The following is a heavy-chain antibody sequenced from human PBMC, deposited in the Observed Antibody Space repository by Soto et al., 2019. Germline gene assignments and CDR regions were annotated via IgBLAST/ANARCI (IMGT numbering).Heavy chain of an antibody. CDR1: GFTFSSYW. V-gene: IGHV3-74*01. D-gene: IGHD2-15*01. CDR2: INSDGSST. J-gene: IGHJ6*02. Sequence: GGSLRLSCAASGFTFSSYWMHWVRQAPGKGLVWVSRINSDGSSTSYADSVKGRFTISRDNAKNTLYLHMNSLRAEDTAVYYCARDFSGLYYYYYYGMDVWGQGTTVTVSS. CDR3: ARDFSGLYYYYYYGMDV.